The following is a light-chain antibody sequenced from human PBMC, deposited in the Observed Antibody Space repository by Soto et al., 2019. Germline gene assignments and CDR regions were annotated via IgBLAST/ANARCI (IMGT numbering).Light chain of an antibody. Sequence: QSALTQPASVSGSPGQSVTISCTGTSNDVGGYNYVSWYQQHPGKAPKLVIYEVSHRPSGISGRFSGSKSGNTASLTISGLQVDDEADYYCSSFAGSPVVFGGGTKLTVL. J-gene: IGLJ2*01. CDR1: SNDVGGYNY. CDR3: SSFAGSPVV. CDR2: EVS. V-gene: IGLV2-14*01.